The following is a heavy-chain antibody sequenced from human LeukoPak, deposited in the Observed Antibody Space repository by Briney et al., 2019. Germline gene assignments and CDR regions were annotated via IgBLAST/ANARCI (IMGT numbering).Heavy chain of an antibody. CDR2: IYYSGST. J-gene: IGHJ4*02. Sequence: SETLSLTCTVSGGSISSYYWSWIRQPPGKGLEWIGYIYYSGSTNYNPFLKSRVTISVDTSKNQFSLKLSSVTAADTAVYYCARTAAGSGFDYWGQGTLVTVSS. D-gene: IGHD6-13*01. V-gene: IGHV4-59*01. CDR1: GGSISSYY. CDR3: ARTAAGSGFDY.